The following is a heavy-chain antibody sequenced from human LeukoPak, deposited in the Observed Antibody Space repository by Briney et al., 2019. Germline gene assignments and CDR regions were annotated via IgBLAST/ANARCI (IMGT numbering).Heavy chain of an antibody. V-gene: IGHV1-2*06. Sequence: ASLKVSCKASGYTFTGYYMHWVRQAPGQGLEWMGRIYPNSGGTNYAQKFQGRVTMTRDTSISTAYMELSRLRSDDTAVYYCARGLPNIVVVPGPRYNWFDPLGQGTMVTVSS. D-gene: IGHD2-2*01. CDR3: ARGLPNIVVVPGPRYNWFDP. J-gene: IGHJ5*02. CDR1: GYTFTGYY. CDR2: IYPNSGGT.